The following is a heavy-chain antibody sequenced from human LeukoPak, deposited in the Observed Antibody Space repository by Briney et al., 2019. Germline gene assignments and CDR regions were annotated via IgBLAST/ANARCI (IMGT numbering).Heavy chain of an antibody. Sequence: GGSLRLSCAASGFSFSSYAMSWVRQAPGKGLEWVSDISGSGGSTYYADSVKRQFTIPRDHSNNTLYLQMNSLRAEDTAVYSCAKDRTVATTPFDYWGERTRVTLSS. J-gene: IGHJ4*02. D-gene: IGHD5-12*01. CDR1: GFSFSSYA. CDR2: ISGSGGST. CDR3: AKDRTVATTPFDY. V-gene: IGHV3-23*01.